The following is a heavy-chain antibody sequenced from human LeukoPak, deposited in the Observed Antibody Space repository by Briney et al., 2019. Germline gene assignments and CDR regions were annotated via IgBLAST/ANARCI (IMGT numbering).Heavy chain of an antibody. CDR3: AKESFRVVVIPSAMLDY. J-gene: IGHJ4*02. D-gene: IGHD2-2*01. CDR1: GFSFNRHG. Sequence: GGSLRLSCVASGFSFNRHGMNWVRQAPGKGLEWVSGIGPSGSNTYYADSVEGRFTISRDNSKNTLYLQMNSLRAEDTAIYYCAKESFRVVVIPSAMLDYWGQGTLVTVSS. CDR2: IGPSGSNT. V-gene: IGHV3-23*01.